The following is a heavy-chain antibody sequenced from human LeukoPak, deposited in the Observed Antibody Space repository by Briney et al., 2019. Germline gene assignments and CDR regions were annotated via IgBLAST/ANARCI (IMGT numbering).Heavy chain of an antibody. CDR3: ARGGAARGRFEN. CDR1: GFPFNVQT. J-gene: IGHJ4*02. CDR2: MREDGSEI. D-gene: IGHD6-25*01. V-gene: IGHV3-7*01. Sequence: GGSLRLSCVASGFPFNVQTMSWVRQAPGKGLGWVASMREDGSEINYVDSVKGRFTISRDNPKNSLYLQMNSLRAEDTAVYYCARGGAARGRFENWGQGTLVTVSS.